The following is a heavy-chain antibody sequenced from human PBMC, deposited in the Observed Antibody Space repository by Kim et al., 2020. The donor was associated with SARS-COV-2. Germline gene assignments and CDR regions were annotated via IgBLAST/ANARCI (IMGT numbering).Heavy chain of an antibody. CDR3: VKNWNADY. Sequence: TYYADSVKGRFTISRDNSKNTLYLQMSSLRAEDTAVYYCVKNWNADYWGQGTLVTVSS. D-gene: IGHD1-1*01. J-gene: IGHJ4*02. V-gene: IGHV3-64D*06. CDR2: T.